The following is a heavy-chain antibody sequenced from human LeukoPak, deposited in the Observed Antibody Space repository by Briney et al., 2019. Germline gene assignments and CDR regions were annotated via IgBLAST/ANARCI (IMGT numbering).Heavy chain of an antibody. CDR3: ARGRSDAFDI. Sequence: PSEILSLTCAVYGGSFTGYYWTWIRQPPGKGLEWIGEINRSGITNYDPSLKSRVTISVGTSKSQFSLKLNSVTAADTAVYYCARGRSDAFDIWGQGTMVTVSS. V-gene: IGHV4-34*01. CDR1: GGSFTGYY. J-gene: IGHJ3*02. CDR2: INRSGIT.